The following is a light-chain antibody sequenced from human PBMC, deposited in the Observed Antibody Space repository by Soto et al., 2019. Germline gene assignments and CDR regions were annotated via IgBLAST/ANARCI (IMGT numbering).Light chain of an antibody. V-gene: IGKV3-15*01. CDR3: QQYHNWPPIT. J-gene: IGKJ5*01. CDR2: GAS. Sequence: DIVMTQSPASLSASLRETATPSCRASQSVSTNLAWYPTKPGQAPRLLNHGASTRATGFPARFSGWGSGTEFTLTISSLQSEDFAVYYCQQYHNWPPITFGQGTRLEIK. CDR1: QSVSTN.